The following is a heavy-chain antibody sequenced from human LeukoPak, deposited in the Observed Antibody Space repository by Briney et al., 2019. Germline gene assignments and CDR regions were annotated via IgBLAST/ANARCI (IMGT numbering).Heavy chain of an antibody. CDR2: IYSSGST. V-gene: IGHV4-39*01. D-gene: IGHD1-26*01. J-gene: IGHJ4*02. CDR1: GASISGSGYY. Sequence: SETLSLTCAVSGASISGSGYYWGWIRQPPGKGLEWIGNIYSSGSTYYNASLQSRVTISIDTSKNQFSLRLNSVTAADTAMYYCAKSGGYGLIDYWGQGARVTVSS. CDR3: AKSGGYGLIDY.